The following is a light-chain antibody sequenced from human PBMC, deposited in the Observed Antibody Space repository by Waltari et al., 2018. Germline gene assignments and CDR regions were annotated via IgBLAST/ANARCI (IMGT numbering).Light chain of an antibody. Sequence: DIQMTQYPSTLSATVGDRVTITCRASQSIGRWLAWYQQKPGKAPKLLISQASTSESGVPSRFSGSGSGTEFTLTIINLQPDDFATYYCQHYDTYPWTFGLGTKVDIK. J-gene: IGKJ1*01. V-gene: IGKV1-5*03. CDR1: QSIGRW. CDR2: QAS. CDR3: QHYDTYPWT.